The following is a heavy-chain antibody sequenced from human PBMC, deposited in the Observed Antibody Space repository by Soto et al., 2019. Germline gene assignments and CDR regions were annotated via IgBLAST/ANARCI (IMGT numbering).Heavy chain of an antibody. Sequence: EVPLVESGGGLVQPGGSLKLSCAASGFTFSGSAMHWVRQASGKGLEWVGRIRSKANSYATAYAASVTRRFTISRXDSKNTAYLQMNSLNTEDTAVYYCTSLYTAMVPAYWGQGTLVTVSS. CDR1: GFTFSGSA. CDR3: TSLYTAMVPAY. V-gene: IGHV3-73*02. CDR2: IRSKANSYAT. D-gene: IGHD5-18*01. J-gene: IGHJ4*02.